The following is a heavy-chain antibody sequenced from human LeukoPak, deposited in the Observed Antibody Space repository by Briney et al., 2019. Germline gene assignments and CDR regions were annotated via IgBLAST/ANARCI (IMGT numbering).Heavy chain of an antibody. J-gene: IGHJ4*02. CDR3: ARDFSEYGAHQGVSMDY. Sequence: AAVKVSCKASGGTFSSYAISWVRQAPGQGREGMGGIIPIFGTENYAQKFQGRVTITTDESTSTAYMELSSLRSEDTAVYYCARDFSEYGAHQGVSMDYWGQGTLVTVSS. CDR2: IIPIFGTE. D-gene: IGHD4/OR15-4a*01. V-gene: IGHV1-69*05. CDR1: GGTFSSYA.